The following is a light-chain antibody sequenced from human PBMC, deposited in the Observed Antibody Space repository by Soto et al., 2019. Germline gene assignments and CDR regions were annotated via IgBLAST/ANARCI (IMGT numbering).Light chain of an antibody. V-gene: IGKV1-33*01. Sequence: DIYMTQSPSSLSASVGHRVTITCQASQDVSNYLSWHQQKPGRAPKVLIHDASDLETGVPSRFSGSGSGTDFTFTISTLQPEDIATYYCQQYDSLPITFGQGTRLEI. CDR1: QDVSNY. CDR2: DAS. CDR3: QQYDSLPIT. J-gene: IGKJ5*01.